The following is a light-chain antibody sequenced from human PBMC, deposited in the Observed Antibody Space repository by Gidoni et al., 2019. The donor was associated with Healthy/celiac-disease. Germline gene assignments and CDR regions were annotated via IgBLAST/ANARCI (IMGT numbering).Light chain of an antibody. J-gene: IGLJ2*01. V-gene: IGLV2-11*01. CDR2: DCI. Sequence: QTDLTQPRSVSESPGQSVTISCTGTSSDVGGSNYFSWYQQHPVKSPKLMIYDCIKRPSGFPVLSSCSKSGNTASLTISGLQAEDEAYYSCCSYAGSYTLLFGVWTKLTVL. CDR1: SSDVGGSNY. CDR3: CSYAGSYTLL.